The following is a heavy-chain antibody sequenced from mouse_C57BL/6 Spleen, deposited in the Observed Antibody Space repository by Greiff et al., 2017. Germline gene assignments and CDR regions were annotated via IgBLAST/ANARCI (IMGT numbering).Heavy chain of an antibody. Sequence: VQLQQPGAELVKPGASVKLSCKASGYTFTSYWMQWVKQRPGQGLEWIGEIDPSDSYTYYNQKFKGKATLTVDTSSSKAYMQLSSRTSEDSAVYYCARKTTVGGYYAMDYWGQGTSVTVSS. V-gene: IGHV1-50*01. CDR3: ARKTTVGGYYAMDY. D-gene: IGHD1-1*01. CDR1: GYTFTSYW. CDR2: IDPSDSYT. J-gene: IGHJ4*01.